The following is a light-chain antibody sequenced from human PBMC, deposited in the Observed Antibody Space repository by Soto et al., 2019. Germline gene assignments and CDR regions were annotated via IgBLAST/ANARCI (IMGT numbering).Light chain of an antibody. CDR2: AAS. CDR1: QGIGGY. J-gene: IGKJ4*01. V-gene: IGKV1-9*01. Sequence: DIQLTQSPSFLSASVGDRVTITCRASQGIGGYLAWYQQKPGKAHKLLMYAASTLQSGVPSRFSGSGSGTEFTLTIKSLQPEDFATYYCKQINSYPRTVGGGTKVDIK. CDR3: KQINSYPRT.